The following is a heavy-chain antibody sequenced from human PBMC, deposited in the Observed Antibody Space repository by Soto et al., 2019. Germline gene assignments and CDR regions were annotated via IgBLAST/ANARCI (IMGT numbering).Heavy chain of an antibody. CDR1: GGTFSSYT. CDR3: ARVGILWCGELYLDY. V-gene: IGHV1-69*02. CDR2: IIPILGIA. Sequence: QVQLVQSGAEVKKPGSSVKVSCKASGGTFSSYTISWVRQAPGQGLEWMGRIIPILGIANYAQKFQGRVTITADKSTSTAYLELSSLRSEDTAVYYCARVGILWCGELYLDYWGPGTLVTVSS. D-gene: IGHD3-10*01. J-gene: IGHJ4*02.